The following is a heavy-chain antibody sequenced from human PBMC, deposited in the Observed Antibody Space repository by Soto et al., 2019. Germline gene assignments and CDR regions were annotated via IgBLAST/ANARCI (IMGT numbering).Heavy chain of an antibody. J-gene: IGHJ4*02. D-gene: IGHD7-27*01. Sequence: QVHVVQSRAEVKTPGSSVKVTCKAFGGTFNSFGINWVRQAPGQGLEWMGGIIPVFWTTKYAQKFRDRVTLVADGSTSASAMELSSLTSDDTAVYYWAIEVWGRGGYYLDSWGQGTLVTVSS. V-gene: IGHV1-69*01. CDR2: IIPVFWTT. CDR1: GGTFNSFG. CDR3: AIEVWGRGGYYLDS.